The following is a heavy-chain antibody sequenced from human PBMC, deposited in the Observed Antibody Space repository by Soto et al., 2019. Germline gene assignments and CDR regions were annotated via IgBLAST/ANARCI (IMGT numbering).Heavy chain of an antibody. J-gene: IGHJ5*02. Sequence: SETLSHTCAVYGGSFSGYYWSWIRQRPGKGLEWIGEINHSGSTNYNPAPKSRVTISVDTSKNQFSLKLSSVTAADTAVYYCASRANVSSYRGNWFDPWGQGTLVTVSS. V-gene: IGHV4-34*01. CDR2: INHSGST. CDR3: ASRANVSSYRGNWFDP. CDR1: GGSFSGYY. D-gene: IGHD3-22*01.